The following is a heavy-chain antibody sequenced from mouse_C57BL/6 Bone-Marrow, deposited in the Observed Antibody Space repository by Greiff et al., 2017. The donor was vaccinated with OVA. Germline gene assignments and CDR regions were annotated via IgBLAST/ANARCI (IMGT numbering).Heavy chain of an antibody. CDR3: ARKSRGAWFAY. Sequence: VMLVESGPGLVQPSQSLSITCTASGFSLTSYGVHWVRQSPGKGLEWLGVIRSAGSADYNAAFISRLSISKDNSKSQVFFTMNSLQADDTAIYYCARKSRGAWFAYWGQGTLVTVSA. V-gene: IGHV2-2*01. J-gene: IGHJ3*01. CDR1: GFSLTSYG. CDR2: IRSAGSA.